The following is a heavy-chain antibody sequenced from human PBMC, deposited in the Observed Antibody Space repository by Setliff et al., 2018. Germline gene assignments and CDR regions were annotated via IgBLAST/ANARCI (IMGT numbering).Heavy chain of an antibody. J-gene: IGHJ4*02. CDR3: ARVRNYYGSGSYLSAFDY. D-gene: IGHD3-10*01. Sequence: LSCTASGLSYINDWVSWVRQAPGKGLEWLASINPHGSEKYYVDSVKGRFSISRDNAKSSLYLQMNSLKADDTAVYYCARVRNYYGSGSYLSAFDYWGQGALVTVSS. CDR1: GLSYINDW. V-gene: IGHV3-7*01. CDR2: INPHGSEK.